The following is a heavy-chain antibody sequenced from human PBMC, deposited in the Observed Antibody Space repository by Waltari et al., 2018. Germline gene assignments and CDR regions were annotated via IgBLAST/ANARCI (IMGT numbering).Heavy chain of an antibody. V-gene: IGHV3-23*04. CDR1: GLTFSSFA. CDR2: ISGSGGST. D-gene: IGHD6-13*01. Sequence: EVQLVEYGGGLVQLGGSLRPSCAASGLTFSSFAMSWVRQAPGKGLEWVSAISGSGGSTYYADSVKGRFTISRDNSKNTLYLQMNSLRAEDTAVYYCAKEGSRTYYFDYWGQGTLVTVSS. CDR3: AKEGSRTYYFDY. J-gene: IGHJ4*02.